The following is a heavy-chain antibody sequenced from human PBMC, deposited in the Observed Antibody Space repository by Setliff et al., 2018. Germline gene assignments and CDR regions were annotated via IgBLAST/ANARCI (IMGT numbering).Heavy chain of an antibody. D-gene: IGHD6-13*01. Sequence: GGSLRLSCAASGFTFGDFAMTWVRQAPGKGLEWVSGIGGRGISTYYADSMKGRFTISRDNAKNSLYLQMSSLRAEDTAVYYCASAGHSGSWFPFDAFHIWGQGTMVTVSS. CDR2: IGGRGIST. V-gene: IGHV3-21*01. CDR3: ASAGHSGSWFPFDAFHI. J-gene: IGHJ3*02. CDR1: GFTFGDFA.